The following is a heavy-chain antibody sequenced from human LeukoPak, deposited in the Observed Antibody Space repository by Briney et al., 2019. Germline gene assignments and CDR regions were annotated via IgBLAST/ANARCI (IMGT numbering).Heavy chain of an antibody. D-gene: IGHD2-15*01. CDR2: IDRDGSRI. V-gene: IGHV3-74*01. Sequence: GGSLRLSCAVSGFTFSSYWMHWVRQAPGKGLVWVSRIDRDGSRINYADSVKGRFTISRDNGKNTLFLQMNSLRAEDAAVYYCARGRVVVVNYYFDYWGQGTLVTVSS. J-gene: IGHJ4*02. CDR3: ARGRVVVVNYYFDY. CDR1: GFTFSSYW.